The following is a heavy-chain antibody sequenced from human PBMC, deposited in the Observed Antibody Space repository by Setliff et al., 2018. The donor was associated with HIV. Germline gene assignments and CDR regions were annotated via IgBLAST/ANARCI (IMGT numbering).Heavy chain of an antibody. Sequence: SETLSLTCTVSGGSITSSTYYCDWIRQPPGNGLEWIGSIFYSGSPYYNPSVKSRVTISIDTSKNQFSLRLSSVTAADTAVYYCARDHKYYYDSSGLDYWGQGTLVTVSS. CDR1: GGSITSSTYY. D-gene: IGHD3-22*01. CDR2: IFYSGSP. CDR3: ARDHKYYYDSSGLDY. J-gene: IGHJ4*02. V-gene: IGHV4-39*07.